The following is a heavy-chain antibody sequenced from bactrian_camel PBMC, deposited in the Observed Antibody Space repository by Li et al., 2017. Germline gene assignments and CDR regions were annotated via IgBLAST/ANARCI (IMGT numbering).Heavy chain of an antibody. CDR2: IYKSGGRT. J-gene: IGHJ4*01. CDR1: GYVYTTNA. Sequence: HVQLVESGGGSVQTGGSLRLSCKFSGYVYTTNAMGWFRQAPGKEREGVAVIYKSGGRTYYADSVEGRFAISQDNAKNTLYLEMNSLSPEDTAMYYCVADCELRYDYFDFNVGSWGQGTQVTVS. V-gene: IGHV3S54*01. D-gene: IGHD3*01. CDR3: VADCELRYDYFDFNVGS.